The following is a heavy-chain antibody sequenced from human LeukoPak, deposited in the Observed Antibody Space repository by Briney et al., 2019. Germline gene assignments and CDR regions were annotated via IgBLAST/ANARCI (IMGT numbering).Heavy chain of an antibody. CDR2: IYYSGVT. Sequence: RSETRSLTCTVSGGSISSYYWTWIRQPPGKGLEWIGFIYYSGVTKYNPSLESRVTISLDTSNNQFSLRLNSVTAADTAVYYCARRVAVPGSYYFDYWSQGSPVPVSS. CDR3: ARRVAVPGSYYFDY. D-gene: IGHD2-15*01. V-gene: IGHV4-59*08. CDR1: GGSISSYY. J-gene: IGHJ4*02.